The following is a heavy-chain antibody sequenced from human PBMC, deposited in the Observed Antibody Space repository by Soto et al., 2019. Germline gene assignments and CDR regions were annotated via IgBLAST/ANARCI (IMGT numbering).Heavy chain of an antibody. CDR3: AIVGNYVTHTPPDV. D-gene: IGHD3-16*01. Sequence: QVQLVQSGDEVRKPGSSVKVSCKASGYIFVNYGIAWVRQAPGQGLEWMGWISPYSGNTHYASKVQGRLTMTTDTSSSRPNVDLGSLTSEDTAVYYCAIVGNYVTHTPPDVSGQGTKVTVSS. J-gene: IGHJ6*02. V-gene: IGHV1-18*01. CDR2: ISPYSGNT. CDR1: GYIFVNYG.